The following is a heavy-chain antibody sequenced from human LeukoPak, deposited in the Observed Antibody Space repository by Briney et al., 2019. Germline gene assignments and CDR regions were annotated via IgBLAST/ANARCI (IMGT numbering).Heavy chain of an antibody. Sequence: GGSLRLSCAASGFTFDDYGMSWVRQAPGKGPEWVSGISGSGGNSYYADSVKGRFTISRDNSKNTLYLQMNSLRADDTAVYYCARALSQELIRYSQDWGQGTLVSVSS. CDR1: GFTFDDYG. J-gene: IGHJ1*01. CDR3: ARALSQELIRYSQD. D-gene: IGHD1-1*01. CDR2: ISGSGGNS. V-gene: IGHV3-23*01.